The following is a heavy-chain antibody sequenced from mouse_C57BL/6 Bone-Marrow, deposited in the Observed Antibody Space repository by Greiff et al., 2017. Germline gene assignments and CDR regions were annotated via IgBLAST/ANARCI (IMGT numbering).Heavy chain of an antibody. CDR2: ISSGSSTI. CDR1: GFTFSDYG. Sequence: EVQVVESGGGLVKPGGSLKLSCAASGFTFSDYGMHWVRQAPEKGLEWVAYISSGSSTIYYADTVKGRFNISRDNAKNTLFLQMTSLRSEDTAMYYCARDYGSSYDWYFDVWGTGTTVTVSS. J-gene: IGHJ1*03. V-gene: IGHV5-17*01. D-gene: IGHD1-1*01. CDR3: ARDYGSSYDWYFDV.